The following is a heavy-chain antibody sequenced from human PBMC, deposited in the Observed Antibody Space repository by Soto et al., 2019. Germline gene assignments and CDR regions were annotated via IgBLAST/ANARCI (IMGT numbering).Heavy chain of an antibody. J-gene: IGHJ4*02. CDR1: GGSFSGYY. Sequence: QVQLQQWGAGLLKPSETLSLTCAVYGGSFSGYYWSWIRQPPGKGLEWIGEINHSGSTNYNPSLKSRVTISVDTSKNQFSLKLSSVTAADTAVYYCASCGSWYGLDYWGQGTLVTVSS. V-gene: IGHV4-34*01. CDR3: ASCGSWYGLDY. D-gene: IGHD6-13*01. CDR2: INHSGST.